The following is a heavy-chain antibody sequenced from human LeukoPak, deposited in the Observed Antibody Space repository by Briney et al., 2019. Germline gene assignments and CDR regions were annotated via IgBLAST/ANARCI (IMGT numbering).Heavy chain of an antibody. CDR2: IMSSGGTT. J-gene: IGHJ6*02. CDR1: GFTFSSYA. D-gene: IGHD3-9*01. CDR3: ARDGYYDILTGYYKGYGMDV. V-gene: IGHV3-23*01. Sequence: GGSLRLSCAASGFTFSSYAMTWVRQAPGKGLEWASTIMSSGGTTYYADSVKGRFTISRDNAKNSLYLQMNSLRAEDTAVYYCARDGYYDILTGYYKGYGMDVWGQGTTVTVSS.